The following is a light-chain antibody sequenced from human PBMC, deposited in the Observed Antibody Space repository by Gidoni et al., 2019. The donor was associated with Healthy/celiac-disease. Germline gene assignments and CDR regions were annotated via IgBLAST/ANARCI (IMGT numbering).Light chain of an antibody. CDR3: CSYAGSYTLV. CDR2: DVS. V-gene: IGLV2-11*01. CDR1: SSYVGGYNY. J-gene: IGLJ2*01. Sequence: QSALTPPRSVSGSPGQSVTIPCTGTSSYVGGYNYVPWYQQHPGKAPKLRIYDVSKRPSGVPDRFSGSKSGNTASLTISGLQAEDEADYYCCSYAGSYTLVFGGGTKLTVL.